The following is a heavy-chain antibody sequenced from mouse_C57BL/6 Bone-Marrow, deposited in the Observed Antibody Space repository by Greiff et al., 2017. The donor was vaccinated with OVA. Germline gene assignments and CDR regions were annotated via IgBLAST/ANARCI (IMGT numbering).Heavy chain of an antibody. Sequence: VQLQQSGPGLVKPSQSLFLTCSITGFPITSGYYWIWIRQSPGKPLEWMGYITHSGETFYNPSLQSPISITRETSKTLFFLQFNSLTTEDTAMYYCAGDIDYWFSYWGQVTLVTVSA. CDR2: ITHSGET. CDR1: GFPITSGYY. CDR3: AGDIDYWFSY. D-gene: IGHD2-4*01. V-gene: IGHV12-3*01. J-gene: IGHJ3*01.